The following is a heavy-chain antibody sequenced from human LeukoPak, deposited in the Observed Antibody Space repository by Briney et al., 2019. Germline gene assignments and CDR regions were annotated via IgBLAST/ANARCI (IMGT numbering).Heavy chain of an antibody. V-gene: IGHV4-4*02. CDR1: GDSISSKW. Sequence: KPSGTLSLTCAVSGDSISSKWWSWVRQPPGKGLEWIGEIYHSGTTNYNPSLKSRVTISVDTSKNQFSLKLSSVTAADTAVYYCAREDGGYDYGMDVWGQGTTVTVSS. J-gene: IGHJ6*02. CDR2: IYHSGTT. D-gene: IGHD4-23*01. CDR3: AREDGGYDYGMDV.